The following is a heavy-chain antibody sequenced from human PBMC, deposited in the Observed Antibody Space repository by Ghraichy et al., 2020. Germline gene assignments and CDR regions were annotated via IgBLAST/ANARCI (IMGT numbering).Heavy chain of an antibody. J-gene: IGHJ4*02. V-gene: IGHV4-59*08. Sequence: SETLSLTCTVSGGSISSYYWSWIRQPPGKGLEWIGYIYYSGSTNYNPSLKSRVTISVDTSKNQFSLKLSSVTAADTAVYYCARQAYTAMVQFDYWGQGTLVTVSS. D-gene: IGHD5-18*01. CDR3: ARQAYTAMVQFDY. CDR1: GGSISSYY. CDR2: IYYSGST.